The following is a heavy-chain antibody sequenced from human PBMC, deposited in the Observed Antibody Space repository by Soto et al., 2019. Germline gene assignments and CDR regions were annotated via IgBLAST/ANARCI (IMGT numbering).Heavy chain of an antibody. V-gene: IGHV4-31*03. CDR3: ARGSKLWFGELLSDIDY. J-gene: IGHJ4*02. CDR1: GGSISSGGYY. D-gene: IGHD3-10*01. CDR2: IYYSGST. Sequence: PSETLSLTCTVSGGSISSGGYYWSWIRQHPGKGLEWIGYIYYSGSTYYNPSLKSRVTISVETSKNQFSLKLSSVTAADTAVYYCARGSKLWFGELLSDIDYWGQGTLVTVSS.